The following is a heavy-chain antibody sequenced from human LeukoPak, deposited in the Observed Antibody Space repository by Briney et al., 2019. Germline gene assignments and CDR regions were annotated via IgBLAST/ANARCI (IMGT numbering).Heavy chain of an antibody. CDR1: GGSISSSDYY. D-gene: IGHD5-12*01. CDR2: LYDGGST. CDR3: ARHTRPGYSGYEIAFDI. J-gene: IGHJ3*02. Sequence: KPSETLSLTCTVSGGSISSSDYYWDWIRQPPGKGLEWIGNLYDGGSTYYNPSLQTRVTISVDTSSNQFSLKLSSVTAADTALYYCARHTRPGYSGYEIAFDIWGQGTMVTVPT. V-gene: IGHV4-39*01.